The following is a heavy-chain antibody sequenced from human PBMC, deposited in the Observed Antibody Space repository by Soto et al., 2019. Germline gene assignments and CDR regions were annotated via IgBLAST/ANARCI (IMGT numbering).Heavy chain of an antibody. CDR2: IIPIFGTA. CDR3: ARTKYTSLLAAPMDV. J-gene: IGHJ6*02. D-gene: IGHD6-25*01. Sequence: ASVKVSCKASGGTFSSYAISWVRQAPGQGLEWMGGIIPIFGTANYAQKFQGRVTITADESTSTAYMELSSLRSEDTAVYYCARTKYTSLLAAPMDVWGQGTTVTVSS. V-gene: IGHV1-69*13. CDR1: GGTFSSYA.